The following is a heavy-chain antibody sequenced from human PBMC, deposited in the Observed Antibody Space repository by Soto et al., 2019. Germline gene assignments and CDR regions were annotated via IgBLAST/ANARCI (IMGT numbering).Heavy chain of an antibody. CDR3: ARDPIFPNNYYYGMDV. CDR1: GFTFSSYS. CDR2: ISSSSSTI. Sequence: GGSLRLSCAASGFTFSSYSMNWVRQAPGKGLEWVSYISSSSSTIYYADSVKGRFTISRDNAKNSLYLQMNSLRAEDTAVYYCARDPIFPNNYYYGMDVWGQGTTVTVSS. V-gene: IGHV3-48*04. D-gene: IGHD3-3*01. J-gene: IGHJ6*02.